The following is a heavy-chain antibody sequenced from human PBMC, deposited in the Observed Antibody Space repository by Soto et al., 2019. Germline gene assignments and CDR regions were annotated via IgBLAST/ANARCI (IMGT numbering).Heavy chain of an antibody. CDR2: IRGRSLDT. J-gene: IGHJ4*02. V-gene: IGHV3-23*01. Sequence: EVQLLEAGGTLVQPGGPLTLSCATSGLAFSNFPMIWVRRAPGKGLEWVSSIRGRSLDTHYADSVKGRFTVSRDNSKNMVYLHLSSLRAEDTAMYYCVSGPDEASRHYFDYWGQGTLVTVSS. D-gene: IGHD6-6*01. CDR3: VSGPDEASRHYFDY. CDR1: GLAFSNFP.